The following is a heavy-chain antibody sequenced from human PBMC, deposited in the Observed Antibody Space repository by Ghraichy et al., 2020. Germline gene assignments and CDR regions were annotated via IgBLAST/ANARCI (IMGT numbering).Heavy chain of an antibody. CDR1: GYTFTGYY. J-gene: IGHJ6*02. CDR2: INPNSGGT. V-gene: IGHV1-2*02. CDR3: ARGAYRRGLQLGVWYYGMDV. D-gene: IGHD5-18*01. Sequence: ASVKVSCKASGYTFTGYYMHWVRQAPGQGLEWMGWINPNSGGTNYAQKFQGRVTMTRDTSISTAYMELSRLRSDDTAVYYCARGAYRRGLQLGVWYYGMDVWGQGTTVTVSS.